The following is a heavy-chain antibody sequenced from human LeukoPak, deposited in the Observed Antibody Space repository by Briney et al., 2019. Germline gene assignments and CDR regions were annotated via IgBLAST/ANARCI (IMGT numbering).Heavy chain of an antibody. V-gene: IGHV4-59*12. D-gene: IGHD3-10*01. CDR1: GGSISSYY. CDR3: ARDPGITMVRGVDAFDI. Sequence: SETLSLTCTVSGGSISSYYWSWIRQPPGKGLEWIGYIYYSGSTNYNPSLKSRVTISVDTSKNQFSLKLSSVTAADTAVYYCARDPGITMVRGVDAFDIWGQGTMVTVSS. CDR2: IYYSGST. J-gene: IGHJ3*02.